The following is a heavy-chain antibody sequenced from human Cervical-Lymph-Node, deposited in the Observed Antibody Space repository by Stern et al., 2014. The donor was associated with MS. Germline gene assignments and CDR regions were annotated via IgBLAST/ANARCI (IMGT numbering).Heavy chain of an antibody. V-gene: IGHV2-70*11. Sequence: ESGPALVKPTQTLTLTCTFSGFSLSTSGMCVSWIRQPPGKALEWLARIDWDDDKYYSTSLKTRPNISKDTPKNQAVLTMTNMAPGDTATYYCARMDITYYFDYWGQGPLVTVSS. J-gene: IGHJ4*02. CDR3: ARMDITYYFDY. CDR2: IDWDDDK. CDR1: GFSLSTSGMC. D-gene: IGHD3-16*01.